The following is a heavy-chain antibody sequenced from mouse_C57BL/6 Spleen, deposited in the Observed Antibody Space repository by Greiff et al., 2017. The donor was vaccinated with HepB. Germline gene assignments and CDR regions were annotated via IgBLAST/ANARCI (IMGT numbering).Heavy chain of an antibody. J-gene: IGHJ4*01. CDR1: GFTFSDYG. V-gene: IGHV5-17*01. CDR2: ISSGSSTI. CDR3: AKINWDGDMDY. Sequence: EVMLVESGGGLVKPGGSLKLSCAASGFTFSDYGMHWVRQAPEKGLEWVAYISSGSSTIYYADTVKGRFTISRDNAKNTLFLQMTSLRSEDTAMYYCAKINWDGDMDYWGQGTSVTVSS. D-gene: IGHD4-1*01.